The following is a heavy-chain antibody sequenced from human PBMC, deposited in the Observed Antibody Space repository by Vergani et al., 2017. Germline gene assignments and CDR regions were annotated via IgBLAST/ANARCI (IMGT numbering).Heavy chain of an antibody. V-gene: IGHV1-69*12. D-gene: IGHD2-2*01. CDR3: ARKTGDCSSTSCYHYYGMDV. CDR1: GGTFSSYA. CDR2: IIPIFGTA. Sequence: QVQLVQSGAEVKKPGSSVKVSCKASGGTFSSYAISWVRQAPGQGLEWMGGIIPIFGTANYAQKFQGRVTITADESTSTAYMELISLRSEDTAVYYCARKTGDCSSTSCYHYYGMDVWGQGTTVTVSS. J-gene: IGHJ6*02.